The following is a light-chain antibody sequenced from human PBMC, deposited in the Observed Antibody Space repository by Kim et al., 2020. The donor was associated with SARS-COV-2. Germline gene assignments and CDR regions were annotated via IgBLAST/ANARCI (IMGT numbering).Light chain of an antibody. V-gene: IGLV2-14*03. CDR3: SSFTTSTTYV. CDR1: SSDIGVYNY. CDR2: DVS. Sequence: GHSITIPGAGTSSDIGVYNYVSWYQQHPGKAPKLIIFDVSTRPSGVSNHFSGSKSGNTASLTISGLQAEDEADYFCSSFTTSTTYVFGTGTKVTVL. J-gene: IGLJ1*01.